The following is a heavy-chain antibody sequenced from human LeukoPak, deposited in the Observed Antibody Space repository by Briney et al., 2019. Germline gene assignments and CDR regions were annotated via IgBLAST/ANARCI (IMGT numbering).Heavy chain of an antibody. CDR2: IYHSGRT. CDR3: ARRPRLEYSSSGAFDM. Sequence: SETLSLTCTVSGGSIGSSSYYWGWIRQSPGKGLEWIGSIYHSGRTYYNPSLKSRLTISVDTSKNQFSLKLNSVTAADTAVYYCARRPRLEYSSSGAFDMWGQGTKVTVSS. J-gene: IGHJ3*02. D-gene: IGHD6-6*01. V-gene: IGHV4-39*01. CDR1: GGSIGSSSYY.